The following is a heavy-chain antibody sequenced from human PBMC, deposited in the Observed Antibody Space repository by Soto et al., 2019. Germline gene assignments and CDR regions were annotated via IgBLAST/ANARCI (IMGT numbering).Heavy chain of an antibody. CDR1: GHTFHSYA. CDR2: ISGSGGTT. CDR3: AKVSRGIGVVPAALN. D-gene: IGHD2-2*01. J-gene: IGHJ4*02. V-gene: IGHV3-23*01. Sequence: EVQLLESGGGLVQPGGSLRLSCVASGHTFHSYAMSWVRQAPGKGLEWVSGISGSGGTTYYADSVRGRFTISRDDTKNTLYLKMNSLRAEDTAVYYCAKVSRGIGVVPAALNWGQGTRVTVSS.